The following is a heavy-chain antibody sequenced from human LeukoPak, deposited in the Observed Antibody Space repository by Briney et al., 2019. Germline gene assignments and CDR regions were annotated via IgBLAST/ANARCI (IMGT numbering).Heavy chain of an antibody. CDR3: ARARYSGSWADY. V-gene: IGHV4-34*01. CDR1: GGSLSGHY. J-gene: IGHJ4*02. Sequence: SETLSLTCAVYGGSLSGHYWNWIRQPPGKGLEWIGEINHSGSTKYNPSLRSRVTISVDTSKNQFSLKLSSVTAADTAVYYCARARYSGSWADYWGQGSLVTVSS. D-gene: IGHD6-13*01. CDR2: INHSGST.